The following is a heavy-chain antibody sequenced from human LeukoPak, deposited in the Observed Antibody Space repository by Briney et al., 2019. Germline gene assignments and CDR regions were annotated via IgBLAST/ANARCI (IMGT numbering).Heavy chain of an antibody. Sequence: ESGPTLLKPTPTLTLTCTFSGFALRTRGVGVGWIRQPPGKALEWLSLIYWDDDKRYRPSLKSRVTITKDTSKNPVVLTMTNMDPVDTATYYCAHQIYNYGPWYFDLWGRGTLVIVSS. D-gene: IGHD5-18*01. CDR3: AHQIYNYGPWYFDL. J-gene: IGHJ2*01. V-gene: IGHV2-5*02. CDR2: IYWDDDK. CDR1: GFALRTRGVG.